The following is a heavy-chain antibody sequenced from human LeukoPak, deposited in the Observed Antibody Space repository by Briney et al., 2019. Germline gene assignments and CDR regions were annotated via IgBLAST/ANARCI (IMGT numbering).Heavy chain of an antibody. V-gene: IGHV4-4*02. J-gene: IGHJ4*02. CDR2: IYDSGST. CDR3: ARGLPAAGLPFDA. CDR1: GDSMSSGSS. Sequence: SGTLSLTCAVSGDSMSSGSSWSWARQPPGKGLEWIGEIYDSGSTDLNPSVKSRVTISLDKSKQKFSLNMNSVTAADTAVYYCARGLPAAGLPFDAWGQGMSVTVSS. D-gene: IGHD6-13*01.